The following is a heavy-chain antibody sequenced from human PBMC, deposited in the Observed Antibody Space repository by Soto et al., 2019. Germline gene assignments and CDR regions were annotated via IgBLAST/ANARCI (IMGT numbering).Heavy chain of an antibody. V-gene: IGHV4-30-4*01. CDR1: GGSISSGDYY. J-gene: IGHJ4*02. Sequence: SETLSLTCTVSGGSISSGDYYWSWIRQPPGKGLEWIGYIYYSGSTYYNPPLKSRVTISVDTSKNQFSLKLSSVTAADTAVYYCARVGYPLGRYFDYWGQGTLVTV. D-gene: IGHD1-1*01. CDR2: IYYSGST. CDR3: ARVGYPLGRYFDY.